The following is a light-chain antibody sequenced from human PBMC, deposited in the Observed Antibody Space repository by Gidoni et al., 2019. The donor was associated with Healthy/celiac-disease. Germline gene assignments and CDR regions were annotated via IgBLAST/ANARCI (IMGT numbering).Light chain of an antibody. CDR1: QSVSSY. V-gene: IGKV3-11*01. CDR2: DAS. J-gene: IGKJ4*01. Sequence: EIVLTQSPATLSLSPGERATLSCTASQSVSSYLAWYQQKPGQAPRLLIYDASNRATGIPARFSGSGSGTDFTLTMSSLEPEDFAVYYCQQRSNWPPLTFGGWTKVEIK. CDR3: QQRSNWPPLT.